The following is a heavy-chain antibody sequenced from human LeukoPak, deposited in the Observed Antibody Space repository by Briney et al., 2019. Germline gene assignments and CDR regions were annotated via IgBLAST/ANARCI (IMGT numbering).Heavy chain of an antibody. CDR2: ITPISGTA. J-gene: IGHJ4*02. CDR3: TRGAAIYDSSGYYYLW. CDR1: GGTFSRYA. D-gene: IGHD3-22*01. V-gene: IGHV1-69*01. Sequence: SVKVSCKASGGTFSRYAISWVRQAPGQGLEWMGGITPISGTANYAQKFQGRVTITADESTSTAYMELTSLRSEDTAVYYCTRGAAIYDSSGYYYLWWGQGTLVTVSS.